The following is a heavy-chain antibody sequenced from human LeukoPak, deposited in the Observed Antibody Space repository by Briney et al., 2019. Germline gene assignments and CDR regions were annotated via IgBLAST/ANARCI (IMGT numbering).Heavy chain of an antibody. V-gene: IGHV3-21*01. J-gene: IGHJ5*02. D-gene: IGHD6-19*01. Sequence: GGSLRLSCAASGFTFSTYSINWVRQAPGKGLEWVSSISTSSSYIYYADSVKGRFTISRDNAKNAVYLQMNSLRAEDTAVYYCARGSQRVAAQDNWFDPWGQGTLVTVSS. CDR1: GFTFSTYS. CDR3: ARGSQRVAAQDNWFDP. CDR2: ISTSSSYI.